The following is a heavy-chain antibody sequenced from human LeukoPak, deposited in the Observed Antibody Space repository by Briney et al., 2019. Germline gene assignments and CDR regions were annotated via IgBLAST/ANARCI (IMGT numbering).Heavy chain of an antibody. Sequence: ASVKVSCKASGYTFTSYDINWVRQATGQGLEWMGWMNPNSGNTGYAQKFQGRVTMTRNTSISTAYMELSSLRSEDTAVYYCARESGDYDFWSGYYYYYMDVWGKGTTVTVSS. CDR2: MNPNSGNT. D-gene: IGHD3-3*01. V-gene: IGHV1-8*01. CDR3: ARESGDYDFWSGYYYYYMDV. CDR1: GYTFTSYD. J-gene: IGHJ6*03.